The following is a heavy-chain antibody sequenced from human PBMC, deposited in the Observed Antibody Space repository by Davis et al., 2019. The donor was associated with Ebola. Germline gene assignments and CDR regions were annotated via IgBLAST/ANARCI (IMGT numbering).Heavy chain of an antibody. CDR3: AKIAGGL. CDR1: GFTFSSYW. CDR2: INSDGSST. J-gene: IGHJ4*02. Sequence: GESLKISCAASGFTFSSYWMHWVRQAPGKGLVWVSRINSDGSSTSYADSVKGRFTISRDNSKNTLYLQMNSLRAEDTAVYYCAKIAGGLWGQGTLVTVSS. V-gene: IGHV3-74*01. D-gene: IGHD2/OR15-2a*01.